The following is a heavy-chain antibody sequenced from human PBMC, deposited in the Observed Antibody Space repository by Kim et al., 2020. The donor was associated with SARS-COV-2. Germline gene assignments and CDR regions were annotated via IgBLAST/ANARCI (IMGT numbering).Heavy chain of an antibody. D-gene: IGHD4-4*01. Sequence: ASVKVSCKASGYTFTSYYMHWVRQAPGQGLEWMGIINPSGGSTSYAQKFQGRVTMTRDTSTSTVYMELSSLRSEDTAVYYCASTGLNDYTDYYGMDVWGQGTTVTVSS. CDR3: ASTGLNDYTDYYGMDV. CDR1: GYTFTSYY. J-gene: IGHJ6*02. CDR2: INPSGGST. V-gene: IGHV1-46*01.